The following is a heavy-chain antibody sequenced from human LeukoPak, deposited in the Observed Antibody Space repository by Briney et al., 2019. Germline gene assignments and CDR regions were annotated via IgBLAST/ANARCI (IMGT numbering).Heavy chain of an antibody. Sequence: PSQTLSLTCTVSGGSISSGGYYWSWIRQHPGKGLEWIGYIYYSGSTYYNPALKSRVTISVDTSKNQFSLKLSSVTAADTAVYYCAAGYDYRTTFDYWGLGTLVTVSS. V-gene: IGHV4-31*03. CDR2: IYYSGST. CDR1: GGSISSGGYY. J-gene: IGHJ4*02. D-gene: IGHD5-12*01. CDR3: AAGYDYRTTFDY.